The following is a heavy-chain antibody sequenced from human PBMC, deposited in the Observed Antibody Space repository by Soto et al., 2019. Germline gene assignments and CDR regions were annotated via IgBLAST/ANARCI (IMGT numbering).Heavy chain of an antibody. J-gene: IGHJ4*02. D-gene: IGHD6-13*01. CDR3: ARVPIAADEHFDY. Sequence: EVQLVESGGGLVQPGGSLRLSCAASGFTFSFYSMNWVRQAPGKGLEWVSYISSTSSTIYYADSAKGRFTISRDNAKTPLYLQMNSLRAEDTAVYYCARVPIAADEHFDYWGQGTLVTVSS. V-gene: IGHV3-48*01. CDR1: GFTFSFYS. CDR2: ISSTSSTI.